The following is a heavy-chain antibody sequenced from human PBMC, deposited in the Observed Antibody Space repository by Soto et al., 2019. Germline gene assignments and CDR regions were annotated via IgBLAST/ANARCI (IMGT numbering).Heavy chain of an antibody. J-gene: IGHJ4*02. CDR3: HGYGY. V-gene: IGHV3-53*01. Sequence: EVQLVESGGGLIQPGGSLRLSCAVSGFTVRANYMSWVRQAPGKGLEWVSVIYSGDTTYYADSVKGRFIISRDISKNTLYLQMNILRAEDAAVYYCHGYGYWGQGTLVTVSS. D-gene: IGHD5-12*01. CDR2: IYSGDTT. CDR1: GFTVRANY.